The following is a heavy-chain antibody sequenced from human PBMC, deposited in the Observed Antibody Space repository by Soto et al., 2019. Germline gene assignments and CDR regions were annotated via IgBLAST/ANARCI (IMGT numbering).Heavy chain of an antibody. D-gene: IGHD2-15*01. J-gene: IGHJ3*01. Sequence: PSESLSLTCTVSGGYISNDYWGWVRQPPGKELEWIGYIYTSGSNRYNPSPKSRVTISVEKSTNQISLRLSSVPSADTAGDYCGGVCAKAASGQGFDVWGQGTTVTVSS. CDR1: GGYISNDY. CDR3: GGVCAKAASGQGFDV. V-gene: IGHV4-59*01. CDR2: IYTSGSN.